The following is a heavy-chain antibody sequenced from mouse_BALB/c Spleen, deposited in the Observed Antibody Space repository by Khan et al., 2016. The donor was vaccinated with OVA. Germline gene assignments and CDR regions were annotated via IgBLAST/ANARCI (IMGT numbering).Heavy chain of an antibody. D-gene: IGHD2-10*01. J-gene: IGHJ4*01. Sequence: QIQLVQSGPELKKPGETVKISCKASGYTFTNYGMNWVKQAPGKGLKWMGWINTYTGEPTYADDFKGRFAFSLETSANTAYLQINNLKNEDTATYFGARPPYFSDVMGYWGQGTSVTVSS. CDR2: INTYTGEP. V-gene: IGHV9-3-1*01. CDR1: GYTFTNYG. CDR3: ARPPYFSDVMGY.